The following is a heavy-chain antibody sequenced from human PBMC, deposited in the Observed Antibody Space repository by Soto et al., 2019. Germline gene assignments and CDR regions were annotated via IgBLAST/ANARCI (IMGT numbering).Heavy chain of an antibody. CDR2: IRSKVYGGTT. CDR1: GFTFGDYA. V-gene: IGHV3-49*03. Sequence: GGSLRLSCIASGFTFGDYAMSWFRQAPGKGLEWVGFIRSKVYGGTTEYAASEKGRFTISRDDSISIAYLQMNSLKTEDTAVYYCTSTIFGVVIPGGYYYGMDVWGQGTTVTVSS. J-gene: IGHJ6*02. D-gene: IGHD3-3*01. CDR3: TSTIFGVVIPGGYYYGMDV.